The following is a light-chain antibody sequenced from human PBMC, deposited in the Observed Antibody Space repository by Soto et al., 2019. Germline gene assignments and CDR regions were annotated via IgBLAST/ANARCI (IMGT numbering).Light chain of an antibody. V-gene: IGKV3D-20*01. CDR1: QSVSSSY. Sequence: EIVSTQSPATLSLSPGERATLSCGASQSVSSSYLAWYQQKPGLAPRLLIYDASSRATGIPERFSGSGSGTDFTLTISRLEPEDFAVYYCQQYGRSPFTFGPGTKVDIK. CDR3: QQYGRSPFT. J-gene: IGKJ3*01. CDR2: DAS.